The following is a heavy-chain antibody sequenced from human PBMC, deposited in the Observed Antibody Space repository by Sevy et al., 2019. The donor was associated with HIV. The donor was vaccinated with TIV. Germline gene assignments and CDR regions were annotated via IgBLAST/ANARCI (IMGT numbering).Heavy chain of an antibody. CDR3: ARGHGSGRFSYYYGMDV. D-gene: IGHD3-10*01. V-gene: IGHV3-13*01. J-gene: IGHJ6*02. Sequence: GSLRLSCAASGFTFSSYDMHWVRQATGKGLEWVSAIGTAGDTYYPGSVKGRFTISRENAKNSLYLQMNSLRAGDTAVYYCARGHGSGRFSYYYGMDVWGQGTTVTVSS. CDR2: IGTAGDT. CDR1: GFTFSSYD.